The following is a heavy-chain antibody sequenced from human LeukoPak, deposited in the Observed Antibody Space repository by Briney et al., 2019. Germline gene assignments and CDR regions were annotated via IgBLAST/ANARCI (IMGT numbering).Heavy chain of an antibody. V-gene: IGHV3-23*01. Sequence: GGSLRLSCAASGFNFRNYAMSWVRQAPGKGLEWVSAISGSGGSTYYADSVKGRFTISRDNSKNTLYLQMNSLRAEDTAVYYCAKGHSSSWYLRPFLDYWGQGTLVTVSS. CDR2: ISGSGGST. CDR3: AKGHSSSWYLRPFLDY. D-gene: IGHD6-13*01. J-gene: IGHJ4*02. CDR1: GFNFRNYA.